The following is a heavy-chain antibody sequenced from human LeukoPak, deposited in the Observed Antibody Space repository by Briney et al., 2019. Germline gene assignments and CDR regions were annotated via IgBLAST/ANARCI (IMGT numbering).Heavy chain of an antibody. CDR3: ARDRWYSSSWYPDYYYYYGMDV. J-gene: IGHJ6*02. Sequence: SETLPLTCTVSGGSISSYYWSWIRQPAGKGLEWIGRIYTSGSTNYNPSLKSRVTMSVDTSKNQFSLKLSSVTAADTAVYYCARDRWYSSSWYPDYYYYYGMDVWGQGTTVTVSS. V-gene: IGHV4-4*07. CDR1: GGSISSYY. CDR2: IYTSGST. D-gene: IGHD6-13*01.